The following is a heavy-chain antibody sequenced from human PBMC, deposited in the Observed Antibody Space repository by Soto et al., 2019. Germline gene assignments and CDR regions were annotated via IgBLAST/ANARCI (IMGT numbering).Heavy chain of an antibody. Sequence: PSETLSLTCTVSGGSISSYYWSWIRQPPGKGLEWIGYIYYSGSTNYNPSLKSRVTISVDTSKNQFSLKLSSVTAADTAVYYCARSGAGATERLFDEWGQGTPVTVSS. CDR2: IYYSGST. CDR3: ARSGAGATERLFDE. J-gene: IGHJ4*02. V-gene: IGHV4-59*01. CDR1: GGSISSYY. D-gene: IGHD1-26*01.